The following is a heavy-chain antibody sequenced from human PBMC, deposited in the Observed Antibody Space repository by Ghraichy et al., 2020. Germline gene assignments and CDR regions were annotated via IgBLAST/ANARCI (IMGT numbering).Heavy chain of an antibody. CDR3: AKDLNPDSTVTLFY. J-gene: IGHJ4*02. CDR2: ISGSGGST. CDR1: GFTFSSYA. V-gene: IGHV3-23*01. D-gene: IGHD4-11*01. Sequence: GGSLRLSCAASGFTFSSYAMSWVRQAPGKGLEWVSAISGSGGSTYYADSVKGRFTISRDNSKNTLYLQMNSLRAEDTAVYYCAKDLNPDSTVTLFYWGQGTLVTVSS.